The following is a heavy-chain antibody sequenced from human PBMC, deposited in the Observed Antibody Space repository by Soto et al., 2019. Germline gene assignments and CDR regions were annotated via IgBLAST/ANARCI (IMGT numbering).Heavy chain of an antibody. CDR2: IYYSGST. D-gene: IGHD3-9*01. V-gene: IGHV4-39*01. J-gene: IGHJ6*02. Sequence: QLQLQESGPGLVKPSATLSLTCTVSGDSISSSNYYWGWIRQPPGKRLEWIGSIYYSGSTYYNPSLKSRVTISVDTSKNQFSLKLSSVTAADTAVYYCASPRTHYDILTGYYYYGVDVWGQGTTVTVSS. CDR3: ASPRTHYDILTGYYYYGVDV. CDR1: GDSISSSNYY.